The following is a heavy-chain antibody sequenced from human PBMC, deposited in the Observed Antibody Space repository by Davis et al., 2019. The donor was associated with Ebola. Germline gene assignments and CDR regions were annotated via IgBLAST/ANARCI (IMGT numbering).Heavy chain of an antibody. CDR1: GGSITSYY. V-gene: IGHV4-4*07. D-gene: IGHD1-26*01. J-gene: IGHJ5*02. CDR2: IYGGGST. Sequence: SETLSLTCIVSGGSITSYYWSWIRQPAGKGLEWIGRIYGGGSTTYNPSLDSRVTMSVDRSKNQFSLKVRSVTAADTAVYYCVREYSGSSLCDPWGQGTLVTVSS. CDR3: VREYSGSSLCDP.